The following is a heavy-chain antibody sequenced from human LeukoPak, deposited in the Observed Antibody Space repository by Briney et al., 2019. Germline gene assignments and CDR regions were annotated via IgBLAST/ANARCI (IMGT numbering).Heavy chain of an antibody. Sequence: GGSLRLSCAASGFTFSSYWMSWVRQAPGKGLEWVANIKQDGSEKYCVDSVKGRFTISRDNAKKSLYLQMNSLRAEDTAVYYCARTWYSSGWLFDYWGQGTLVTVSS. D-gene: IGHD6-19*01. CDR2: IKQDGSEK. V-gene: IGHV3-7*03. CDR3: ARTWYSSGWLFDY. CDR1: GFTFSSYW. J-gene: IGHJ4*02.